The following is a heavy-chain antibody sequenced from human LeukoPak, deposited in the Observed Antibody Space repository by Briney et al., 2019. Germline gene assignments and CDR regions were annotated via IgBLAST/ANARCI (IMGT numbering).Heavy chain of an antibody. CDR2: ISSSGSTI. CDR3: AREPAKLLWFGEPYYYYYYMDV. J-gene: IGHJ6*03. CDR1: GFTFSRYS. D-gene: IGHD3-10*01. Sequence: PGGSLRLSCAASGFTFSRYSMNWVRQAPGKGLEWVSYISSSGSTIYYADSVKGRFTISRDNAKNSLYLQMNSLRAEDTAVYYCAREPAKLLWFGEPYYYYYYMDVWGKGTTVTISS. V-gene: IGHV3-48*04.